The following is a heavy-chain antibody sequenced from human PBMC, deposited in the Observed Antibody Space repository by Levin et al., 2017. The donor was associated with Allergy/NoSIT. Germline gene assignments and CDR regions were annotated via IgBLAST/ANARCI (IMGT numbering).Heavy chain of an antibody. CDR1: GYTLTQLS. J-gene: IGHJ4*02. CDR2: FDPEEDGT. V-gene: IGHV1-24*01. CDR3: AREGAGFDY. Sequence: GESLKISCKVSGYTLTQLSIHWVRQGPGKGLEWMGGFDPEEDGTVYAQKFQGRLAMTEDTSTNTIYMELRSLRSDDTAVYYCAREGAGFDYWGQGTLVTVSS. D-gene: IGHD1-26*01.